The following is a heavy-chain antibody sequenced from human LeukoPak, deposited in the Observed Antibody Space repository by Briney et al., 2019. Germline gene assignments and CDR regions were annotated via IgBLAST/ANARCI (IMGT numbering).Heavy chain of an antibody. CDR2: TWYDGSNK. D-gene: IGHD2-2*01. J-gene: IGHJ6*02. CDR3: ARGGHCSTTSCSNYDGMDV. V-gene: IGHV3-33*01. CDR1: GFTFSSYG. Sequence: GRSLRLSCAASGFTFSSYGMHWVRQAPGKGLEWVAATWYDGSNKYYADSVKGRFTISRDNSKNTLYLQMNSLRAEDTAVYFCARGGHCSTTSCSNYDGMDVWGQGTTLTVSS.